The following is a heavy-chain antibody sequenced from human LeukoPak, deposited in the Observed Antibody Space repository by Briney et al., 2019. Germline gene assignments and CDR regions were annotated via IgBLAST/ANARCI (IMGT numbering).Heavy chain of an antibody. D-gene: IGHD6-19*01. CDR1: GFTFSSYA. Sequence: GGSLRLSCEASGFTFSSYAMAWVRQAPGKGLEWVSSISGSGGSTYYAGSVKGRFTISRDNSENTVYPQMHSLRAEDTAEYFCTAGIAVSGSNFDCWGQGTLVTVSS. CDR2: ISGSGGST. J-gene: IGHJ4*02. V-gene: IGHV3-23*01. CDR3: TAGIAVSGSNFDC.